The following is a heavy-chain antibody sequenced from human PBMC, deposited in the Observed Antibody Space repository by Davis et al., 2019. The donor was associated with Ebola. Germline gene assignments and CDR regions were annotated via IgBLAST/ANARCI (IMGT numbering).Heavy chain of an antibody. J-gene: IGHJ6*04. CDR2: INHSGST. D-gene: IGHD1-26*01. V-gene: IGHV4-34*01. CDR1: GGTFSDYY. Sequence: GSLRLSCAGYGGTFSDYYWSWIRQAPGMGLEWIGEINHSGSTNYNPSLKSRVTISVDTSKKQFSLKLTSVTAADTAMYYCARRYSGRYNYFYGMDVWGKGTTVTVSS. CDR3: ARRYSGRYNYFYGMDV.